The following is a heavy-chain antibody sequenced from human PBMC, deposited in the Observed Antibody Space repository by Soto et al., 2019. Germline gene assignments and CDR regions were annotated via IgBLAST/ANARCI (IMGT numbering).Heavy chain of an antibody. CDR2: IYYSGST. CDR1: GGSISSGDYY. J-gene: IGHJ3*02. V-gene: IGHV4-30-4*01. D-gene: IGHD3-22*01. CDR3: ARRDSMIVVGQNAFDI. Sequence: PSETLSLTCTVSGGSISSGDYYWSWIRQPPGKGLEWIGYIYYSGSTYYNPSLKSRVTTSVDTSKNQFSLKLSSVTAADTAVYYCARRDSMIVVGQNAFDIWGQGTMVTVSS.